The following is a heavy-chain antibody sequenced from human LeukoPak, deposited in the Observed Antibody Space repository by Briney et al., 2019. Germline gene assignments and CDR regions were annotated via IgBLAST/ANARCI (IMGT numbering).Heavy chain of an antibody. CDR1: GFSFSSYA. CDR3: AKGGLLWPLEY. J-gene: IGHJ4*02. D-gene: IGHD3-10*01. V-gene: IGHV3-23*01. CDR2: ISGSGGST. Sequence: GGSLRLSSAASGFSFSSYAMSWVRQAPGKGLERVTAISGSGGSTYYADSVKGRFTISRDNSKNTLYLQMNSLRAEDTAVYYCAKGGLLWPLEYWGQGTLVTVSS.